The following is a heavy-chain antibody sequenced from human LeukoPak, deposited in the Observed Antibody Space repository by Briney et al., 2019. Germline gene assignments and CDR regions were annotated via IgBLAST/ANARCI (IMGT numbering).Heavy chain of an antibody. CDR2: ISAYNGNT. CDR3: ARDPSMIRGENTPYFDY. J-gene: IGHJ4*02. V-gene: IGHV1-18*01. D-gene: IGHD3-10*01. CDR1: GYTFTSYG. Sequence: ASVKVSCKASGYTFTSYGISWVRQAPGQGLEWMGWISAYNGNTKYAQKFQGRVTITADESTSTAYMELNSLRSEGTAVYYCARDPSMIRGENTPYFDYWGQGTLVTVSS.